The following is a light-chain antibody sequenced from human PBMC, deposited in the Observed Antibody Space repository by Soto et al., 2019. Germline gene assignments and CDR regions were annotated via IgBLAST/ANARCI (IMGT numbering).Light chain of an antibody. J-gene: IGKJ4*01. V-gene: IGKV3-20*01. Sequence: EIVLTQSPGTLSFSPGERATLSCRASQSVVSSYLAWYQQKPGQAPRLLIYATSTRATGIPDRFSGSGSGKDFTLTISRLEPEDVAVYYCQQYVTSSLTFGGVNKVDIX. CDR2: ATS. CDR1: QSVVSSY. CDR3: QQYVTSSLT.